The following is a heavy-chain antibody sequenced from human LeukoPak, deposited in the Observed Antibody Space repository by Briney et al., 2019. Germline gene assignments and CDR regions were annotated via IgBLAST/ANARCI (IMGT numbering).Heavy chain of an antibody. Sequence: EASVKVSCKASGGTFSSYAVSWVRQAPGQGLQWMGGIIPIFGTANYAQKFQGRVTITADKSTSTAYVELSSLRSEDTAVYYCARGRGGKYCSGGSCYSYDYYYYYMDVWGKGTTVTVSS. CDR1: GGTFSSYA. CDR3: ARGRGGKYCSGGSCYSYDYYYYYMDV. CDR2: IIPIFGTA. V-gene: IGHV1-69*06. D-gene: IGHD2-15*01. J-gene: IGHJ6*03.